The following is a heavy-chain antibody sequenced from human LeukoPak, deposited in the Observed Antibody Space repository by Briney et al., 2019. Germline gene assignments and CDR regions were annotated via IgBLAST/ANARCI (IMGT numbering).Heavy chain of an antibody. J-gene: IGHJ4*02. Sequence: PGGSLRLSCAASGFTFSSYWMSWVRQAPGKGLEWVSSISGDSTDIYYADSLMGLSTISRDNAKNSLYLQINSLRAEDTAIYYCARRGYSDSSGYDYWGQGTLVTVSS. CDR2: ISGDSTDI. CDR3: ARRGYSDSSGYDY. V-gene: IGHV3-21*01. D-gene: IGHD3-22*01. CDR1: GFTFSSYW.